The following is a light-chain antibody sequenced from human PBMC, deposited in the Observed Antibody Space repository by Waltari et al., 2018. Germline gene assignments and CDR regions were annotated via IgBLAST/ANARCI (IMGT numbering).Light chain of an antibody. CDR3: CSYAGSYTYWV. CDR1: SSDIGAYNY. J-gene: IGLJ3*02. V-gene: IGLV2-11*01. Sequence: VSGSPGQSVTISCTGTSSDIGAYNYVSWYQQYPGKAPELMIYDVTKRPSGVPDRFSGSKSGNTASLTISGLQAEDEADYYCCSYAGSYTYWVFGGGTKLTVL. CDR2: DVT.